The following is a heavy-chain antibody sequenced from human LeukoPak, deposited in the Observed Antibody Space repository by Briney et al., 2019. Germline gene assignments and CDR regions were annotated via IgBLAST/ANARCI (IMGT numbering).Heavy chain of an antibody. D-gene: IGHD3-22*01. CDR2: ISCDGSNK. CDR1: GFTFRSYG. CDR3: AVSSGYYYRRFDY. J-gene: IGHJ4*02. V-gene: IGHV3-30*03. Sequence: QSGGSLRLSCAASGFTFRSYGMHWVRQAPGKGLEWVAVISCDGSNKYYADSVKGRSTISRDNSKSTLYLQMNSLRAEDTAVYYCAVSSGYYYRRFDYWGQGTLVTVSS.